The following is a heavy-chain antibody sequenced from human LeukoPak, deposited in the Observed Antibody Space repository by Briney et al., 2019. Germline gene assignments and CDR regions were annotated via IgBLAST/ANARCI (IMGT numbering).Heavy chain of an antibody. CDR2: IYPGDSDT. J-gene: IGHJ6*02. V-gene: IGHV5-51*01. Sequence: GESLKISCKSSGNIFKRYWIGWARQMPGKGLEWMGIIYPGDSDTRYSPSFQGQVTISADKSISTAYLQWSSLKASDNSLNDCARPRAAYYYYYGMDVWGQGTTVTVSS. CDR3: ARPRAAYYYYYGMDV. D-gene: IGHD6-13*01. CDR1: GNIFKRYW.